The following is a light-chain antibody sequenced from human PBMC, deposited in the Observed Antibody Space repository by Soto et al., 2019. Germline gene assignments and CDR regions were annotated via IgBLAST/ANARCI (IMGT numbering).Light chain of an antibody. Sequence: QSVLTQPASVSGSPGQSVTISCTGTSSDVGGYNYVSWYQQLPGEAPRLILYGVTNRPSGVSNRFSGSKSGNTASLTVSGLQAEDEADYFCAAWDDNLRGYWVFGGGTKLTVL. J-gene: IGLJ2*01. CDR2: GVT. V-gene: IGLV2-14*01. CDR3: AAWDDNLRGYWV. CDR1: SSDVGGYNY.